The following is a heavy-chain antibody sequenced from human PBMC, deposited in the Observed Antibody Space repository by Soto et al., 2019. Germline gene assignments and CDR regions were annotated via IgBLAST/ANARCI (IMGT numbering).Heavy chain of an antibody. CDR3: AKDGALWSGFYIGADDAFDT. CDR2: ISYDGSNK. Sequence: QVQLVESRGGVVQPGRSRRLSCAASGFTFSSYGMHWVRQAPGKGLEWVAVISYDGSNKYYADSVKGRFTISRDNSKNTLYLQMNFLRAEDTAVYYCAKDGALWSGFYIGADDAFDTWGQGTMVTVSS. V-gene: IGHV3-30*18. J-gene: IGHJ3*02. D-gene: IGHD3-3*01. CDR1: GFTFSSYG.